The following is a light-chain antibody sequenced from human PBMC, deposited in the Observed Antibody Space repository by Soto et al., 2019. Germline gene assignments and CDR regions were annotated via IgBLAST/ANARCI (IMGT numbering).Light chain of an antibody. Sequence: EIVLTQSPATLSLSPGERATLSCRASQSVSSSLAWYQQTPGQAPRLLMYDASNRATGIPARFSGSGSGTDFTLTISSLESEDFAVYYCQQRSNWPEFTFGPGTKVDIK. CDR2: DAS. CDR1: QSVSSS. V-gene: IGKV3-11*01. CDR3: QQRSNWPEFT. J-gene: IGKJ3*01.